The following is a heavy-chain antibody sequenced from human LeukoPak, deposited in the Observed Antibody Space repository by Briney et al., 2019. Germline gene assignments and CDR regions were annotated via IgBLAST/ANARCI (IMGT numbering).Heavy chain of an antibody. Sequence: WASVKVSCKASGYTFTSYAMNWVRQAPGQGLEWMGWINTNTGDPTYAQGFTGRFVFSLDTSVSTAYLQISSLKAEDTAVYYCARTLGYCTNGVCQSPAFGYWGQGTLVTVSS. CDR3: ARTLGYCTNGVCQSPAFGY. CDR2: INTNTGDP. V-gene: IGHV7-4-1*02. J-gene: IGHJ4*02. CDR1: GYTFTSYA. D-gene: IGHD2-8*01.